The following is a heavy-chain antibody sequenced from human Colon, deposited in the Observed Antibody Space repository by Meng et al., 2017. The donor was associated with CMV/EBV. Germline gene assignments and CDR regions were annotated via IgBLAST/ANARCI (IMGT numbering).Heavy chain of an antibody. CDR2: ISGTGGNT. CDR3: AKSLVDTAMDLDY. CDR1: GFSFYSYA. Sequence: GESLKISCAASGFSFYSYALGWVRQAPGKGLEWVSAISGTGGNTYYADSVRGRFTISRDNSKNTLYLQMNSLRAEDTAVYYCAKSLVDTAMDLDYWGQGMLVTVSS. D-gene: IGHD5-18*01. V-gene: IGHV3-23*01. J-gene: IGHJ4*02.